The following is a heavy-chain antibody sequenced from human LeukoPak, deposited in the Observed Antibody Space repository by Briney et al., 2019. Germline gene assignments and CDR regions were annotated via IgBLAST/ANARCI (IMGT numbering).Heavy chain of an antibody. CDR3: ARVTVYGSGKDKPFDY. V-gene: IGHV1-2*02. CDR2: INPNSGGT. D-gene: IGHD3-10*01. Sequence: ASVKVSCKASGYTFTGYYMHWVRQAPGQGLEWMGWINPNSGGTNYAQKFQGRVTMTRDTSISTAYMELSRLRSDDTAVYYCARVTVYGSGKDKPFDYWGQGTLVTVSS. J-gene: IGHJ4*02. CDR1: GYTFTGYY.